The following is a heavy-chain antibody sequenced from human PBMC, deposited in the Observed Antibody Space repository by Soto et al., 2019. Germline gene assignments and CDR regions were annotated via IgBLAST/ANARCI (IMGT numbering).Heavy chain of an antibody. CDR3: AKSLWDTSGWKTDY. CDR2: IYYSGSI. V-gene: IGHV4-59*01. J-gene: IGHJ4*02. CDR1: GDSISSLY. D-gene: IGHD6-19*01. Sequence: QVQLQESGPGLVKPSETLSLTCTVSGDSISSLYWSWIRQPPGKGLEWIGYIYYSGSINYNPPLKSRVTISVDPSKNQFSLRLSSVTAADTAVYYCAKSLWDTSGWKTDYWGQGTLVTVSS.